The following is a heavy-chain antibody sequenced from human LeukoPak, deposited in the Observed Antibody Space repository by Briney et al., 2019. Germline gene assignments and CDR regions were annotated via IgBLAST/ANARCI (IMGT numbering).Heavy chain of an antibody. J-gene: IGHJ3*02. V-gene: IGHV5-51*01. Sequence: GESLKISCKGSGYSFTSYWIGWVRQMPGKGLEWMGIIYPGDSDTRYSPSFQGQVTISADKSISTAYLQWSSLKASDTAMYYCARHVQWFGSPNDAFDIWGQGTMVTVSS. D-gene: IGHD3-10*01. CDR1: GYSFTSYW. CDR2: IYPGDSDT. CDR3: ARHVQWFGSPNDAFDI.